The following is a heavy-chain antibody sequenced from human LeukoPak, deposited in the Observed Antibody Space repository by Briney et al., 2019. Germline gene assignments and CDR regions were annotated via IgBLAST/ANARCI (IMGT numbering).Heavy chain of an antibody. Sequence: GGSLRLSCAASGFTVRSNYMSWVRQAPGKGLEWVSVIYSGGTTYYADSVEGRFTISRDNSKNTLYLQMNSLRAEDTAVYYCARDVEMDYWGQGTLVTVSS. CDR2: IYSGGTT. CDR3: ARDVEMDY. D-gene: IGHD5-24*01. V-gene: IGHV3-66*02. J-gene: IGHJ4*02. CDR1: GFTVRSNY.